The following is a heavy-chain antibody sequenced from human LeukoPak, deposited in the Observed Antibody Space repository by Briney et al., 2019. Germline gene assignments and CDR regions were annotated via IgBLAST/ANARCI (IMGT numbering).Heavy chain of an antibody. D-gene: IGHD6-19*01. CDR1: GGSISSDNW. V-gene: IGHV4-4*02. J-gene: IGHJ4*02. CDR3: ARSPGWYSLDY. Sequence: SETLSLTCTVSGGSISSDNWWNWVRQPPGKGLEWIGEIYHSGSTNYNPSLKSRDTLSVDKSKNQFSLNLSSVTAADTAVYYCARSPGWYSLDYWGQGTLVTVSS. CDR2: IYHSGST.